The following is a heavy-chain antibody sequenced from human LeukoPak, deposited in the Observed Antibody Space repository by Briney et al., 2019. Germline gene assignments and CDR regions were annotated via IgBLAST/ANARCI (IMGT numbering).Heavy chain of an antibody. D-gene: IGHD3-22*01. CDR3: ARSPNRYYDSSGYYNG. Sequence: PSETLSLTCTVSGGSISSSSYYWGWIRQPPGKGLEWIGYIYYSGSTNYNPSLKSRVTISVDTSKNQFSLKLSSVTAADTAVYYCARSPNRYYDSSGYYNGWGQGTLVTVSS. CDR2: IYYSGST. CDR1: GGSISSSSYY. V-gene: IGHV4-61*05. J-gene: IGHJ4*02.